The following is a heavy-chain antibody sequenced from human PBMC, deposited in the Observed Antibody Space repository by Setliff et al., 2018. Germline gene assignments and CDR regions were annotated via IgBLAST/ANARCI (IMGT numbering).Heavy chain of an antibody. CDR1: GYTFTSYY. Sequence: ASVKVSCKASGYTFTSYYMHWVRQAPGQGLEWMGMVNPGGGSSTSTQRFQGRVTMTRDTSTNTAYMELNSLRSDDTAVYYCVRGGLAAAGKKGVFEHWGQGTLVTVSS. J-gene: IGHJ4*02. V-gene: IGHV1-46*01. CDR2: VNPGGGSS. CDR3: VRGGLAAAGKKGVFEH. D-gene: IGHD6-13*01.